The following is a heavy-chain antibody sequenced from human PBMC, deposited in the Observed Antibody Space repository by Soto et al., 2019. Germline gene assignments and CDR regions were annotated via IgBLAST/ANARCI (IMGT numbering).Heavy chain of an antibody. D-gene: IGHD2-21*02. CDR3: ARLPKGSLVTA. J-gene: IGHJ4*02. Sequence: GWSLRLSCIASGFSFIDYSMNWVRQAPGKGLQWVSYISSSSDKTYYADSVKGRFTVSRDNAKNALFLEMNSLRDDDTATYYCARLPKGSLVTAWGQGTRVTVSS. CDR2: ISSSSDKT. CDR1: GFSFIDYS. V-gene: IGHV3-48*02.